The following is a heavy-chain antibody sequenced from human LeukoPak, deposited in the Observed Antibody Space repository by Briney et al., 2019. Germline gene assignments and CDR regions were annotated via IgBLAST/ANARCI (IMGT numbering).Heavy chain of an antibody. CDR2: INPNSGGT. CDR3: AVFPGIVGATPLRDYAFDI. J-gene: IGHJ3*02. Sequence: ASVKVSCKASGYTFTGYYMHWVRQAPGQGLEWMGWINPNSGGTNYAQKFQGRVTMTRDTSISTAYMELSRLRSDDTAVYYCAVFPGIVGATPLRDYAFDIWGQGTMVTVSS. CDR1: GYTFTGYY. D-gene: IGHD1-26*01. V-gene: IGHV1-2*02.